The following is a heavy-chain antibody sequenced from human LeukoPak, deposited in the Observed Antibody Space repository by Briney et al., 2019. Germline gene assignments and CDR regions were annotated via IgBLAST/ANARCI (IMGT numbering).Heavy chain of an antibody. V-gene: IGHV3-15*01. CDR2: IKSKTDGGTT. Sequence: GGCLRLSCAASGFTFSNAWMSWVRQAPGKGLKWVGRIKSKTDGGTTDYAAPVKGRFTISRDDSKNTLYLQMNSLKTEDTAVYYCTTAGYYYYGMDAWGQGTTVTVSS. CDR1: GFTFSNAW. J-gene: IGHJ6*02. CDR3: TTAGYYYYGMDA.